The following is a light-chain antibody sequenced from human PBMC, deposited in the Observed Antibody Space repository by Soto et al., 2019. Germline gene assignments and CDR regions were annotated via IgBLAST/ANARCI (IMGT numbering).Light chain of an antibody. CDR1: QSISSW. CDR3: QQYNSYSWT. CDR2: KAS. J-gene: IGKJ1*01. Sequence: DIQITPSPSTPAASVGDRVTLTFRASQSISSWLAWYQQKPGKAPKLLIYKASSLESGVPSRFSGSGSGTEFTLTISSLQPDDFATYYCQQYNSYSWTFGQGTKVDIK. V-gene: IGKV1-5*03.